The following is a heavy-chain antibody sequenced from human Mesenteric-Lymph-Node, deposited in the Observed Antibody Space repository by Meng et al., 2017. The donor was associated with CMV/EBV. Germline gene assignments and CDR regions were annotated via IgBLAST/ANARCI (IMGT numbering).Heavy chain of an antibody. CDR3: VRADSSSPYYFDY. Sequence: SQTLSLTCDISGDSVSSTNAAWNWIRQSPSRGLEWLGRTYYRSKWYNDCAVSVKSRITINPDTSKNQFSLQLNSVTPEDTAVYYCVRADSSSPYYFDYWGQGTLVTVSS. J-gene: IGHJ4*02. D-gene: IGHD6-6*01. CDR1: GDSVSSTNAA. V-gene: IGHV6-1*01. CDR2: TYYRSKWYN.